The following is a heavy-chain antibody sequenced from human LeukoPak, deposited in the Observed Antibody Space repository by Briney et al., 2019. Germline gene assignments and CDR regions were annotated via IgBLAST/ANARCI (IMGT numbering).Heavy chain of an antibody. Sequence: PSQTLSLTCTVSGGSISSGDYYWSWIRQPPGKGLEWIGYIYYSGITYYNPSLKSRVTISVDTSKNQFSLKLSSVTAADTAVYYCARGYSFRSSGGGWFDPWGQGTLVTVSS. CDR1: GGSISSGDYY. CDR2: IYYSGIT. V-gene: IGHV4-30-4*01. CDR3: ARGYSFRSSGGGWFDP. D-gene: IGHD2-15*01. J-gene: IGHJ5*02.